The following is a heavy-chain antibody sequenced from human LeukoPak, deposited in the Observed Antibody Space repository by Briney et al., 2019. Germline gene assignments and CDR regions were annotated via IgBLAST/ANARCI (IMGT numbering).Heavy chain of an antibody. J-gene: IGHJ4*02. D-gene: IGHD3-22*01. CDR3: ARDYYDSSGHGSFDY. CDR2: INPHRGGT. Sequence: GASVKVSCKPSGYTFTVNYLHWVRQAPGQGLEGMGWINPHRGGTKYAQKFQGRVTMTRDTSINTAYMELSGLRSDDTAVFFCARDYYDSSGHGSFDYWGQGTRVAVSS. CDR1: GYTFTVNY. V-gene: IGHV1-2*02.